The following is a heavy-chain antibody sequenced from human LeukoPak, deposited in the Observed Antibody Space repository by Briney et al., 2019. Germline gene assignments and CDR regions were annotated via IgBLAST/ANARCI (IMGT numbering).Heavy chain of an antibody. D-gene: IGHD2/OR15-2a*01. CDR1: GGSINSYY. J-gene: IGHJ5*02. CDR2: FSYSGST. CDR3: ARDFYASGFYFWFDP. V-gene: IGHV4-59*01. Sequence: SETLSLTCTVSGGSINSYYWSWIRQPPGKGLEWIAYFSYSGSTNYTPSLKSRVTISVDTSKNQFSLKLSSVTAADTAVYYCARDFYASGFYFWFDPWGQGILVTVSS.